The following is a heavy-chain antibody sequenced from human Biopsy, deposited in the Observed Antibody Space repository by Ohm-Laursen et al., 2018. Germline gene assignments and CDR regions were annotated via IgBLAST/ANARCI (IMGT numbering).Heavy chain of an antibody. V-gene: IGHV4-61*01. CDR3: AGRPWPNAFDI. CDR1: GGSVSSGSYY. D-gene: IGHD5-12*01. CDR2: IYYSGST. J-gene: IGHJ3*02. Sequence: TLSLTCSVSGGSVSSGSYYWSWIRQPPGKGLEWIGYIYYSGSTNYNPSLKSRVTISVDTSRNQSSLKLSSVTAADTAVYYCAGRPWPNAFDIWGQGTMVTVSS.